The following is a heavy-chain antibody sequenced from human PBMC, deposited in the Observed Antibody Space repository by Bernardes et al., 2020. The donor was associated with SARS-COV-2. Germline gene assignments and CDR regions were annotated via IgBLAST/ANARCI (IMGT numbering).Heavy chain of an antibody. D-gene: IGHD3-10*01. J-gene: IGHJ4*02. CDR2: ISYDGGDK. V-gene: IGHV3-30*04. CDR3: ARDSARPTLYGNFDY. CDR1: GFTFSTYA. Sequence: GGSLILSCAASGFTFSTYAMHWVRQAPGKGLEWVAVISYDGGDKYYADSVKGRFTISRDNLKNTLYVQMNGLSAEDTAVYYCARDSARPTLYGNFDYWGLGILVSVSS.